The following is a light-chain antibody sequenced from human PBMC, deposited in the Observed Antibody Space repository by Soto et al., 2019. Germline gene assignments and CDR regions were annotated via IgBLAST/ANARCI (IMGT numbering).Light chain of an antibody. CDR1: QDIGNY. V-gene: IGKV1-33*01. Sequence: DIQMTQSPSSLSASVGARVTIACQANQDIGNYLNWYQQKPGKAPRLLIYDASNLEIGVPSRFSSSGSGTDFTFTISNLQPEDIATYYCQQYDTLPPYTFGQGTKVELK. CDR2: DAS. J-gene: IGKJ2*01. CDR3: QQYDTLPPYT.